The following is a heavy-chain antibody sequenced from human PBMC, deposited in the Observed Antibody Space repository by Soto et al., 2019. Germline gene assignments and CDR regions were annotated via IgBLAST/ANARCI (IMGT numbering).Heavy chain of an antibody. V-gene: IGHV3-23*01. CDR2: ISGSGGSI. CDR3: ARVAPEYSSTPRRFDF. Sequence: PGGSLRLSCAASGFTFGIYAMSWVRQAPGKGLEWVSSISGSGGSIYYAHSVKGRFTISRDKTKNTLDLQMNSPRAEDTAVYHCARVAPEYSSTPRRFDFWGQGTLVTVSS. D-gene: IGHD6-13*01. J-gene: IGHJ4*02. CDR1: GFTFGIYA.